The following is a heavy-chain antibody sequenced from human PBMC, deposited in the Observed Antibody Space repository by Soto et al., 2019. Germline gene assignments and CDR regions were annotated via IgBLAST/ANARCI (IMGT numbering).Heavy chain of an antibody. CDR1: CGSIGDHY. CDR2: IYYSGST. D-gene: IGHD6-19*01. J-gene: IGHJ4*02. CDR3: GRAPAVAGIED. V-gene: IGHV4-59*11. Sequence: PSETLSLTCTVSCGSIGDHYWICIRQPPGKGLEWIGYIYYSGSTNYNPSLKSRVTISVDTSQPQFSLKLRSVTTADTAVDYCGRAPAVAGIEDWGAGTMVTVSS.